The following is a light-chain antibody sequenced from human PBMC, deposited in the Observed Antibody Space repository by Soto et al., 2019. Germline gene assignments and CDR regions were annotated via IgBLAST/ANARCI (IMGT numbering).Light chain of an antibody. J-gene: IGKJ2*01. CDR3: QQYGSSPYT. Sequence: EIVLTQSPGTLPLSPGERATLSCSASQSVSSSYLAWYQQKPGQAPRLLIYGASSSATGIPDRFSGSGSGTDFTLTISRLEPEDFAVYYCQQYGSSPYTFGQGTKLEIK. V-gene: IGKV3-20*01. CDR2: GAS. CDR1: QSVSSSY.